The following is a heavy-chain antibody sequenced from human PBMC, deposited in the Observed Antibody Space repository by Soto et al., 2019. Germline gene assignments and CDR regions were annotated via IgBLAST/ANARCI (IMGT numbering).Heavy chain of an antibody. CDR2: IVVGSGNT. J-gene: IGHJ4*02. CDR1: GFTFTSSA. V-gene: IGHV1-58*02. CDR3: AADHGYSYGYVFNY. D-gene: IGHD5-18*01. Sequence: SVKVSCKASGFTFTSSAMQWVRQARGQRLEWIGWIVVGSGNTNYAQKFQERVTITRDMSTSTAYMELSSLRSEDTAVYYCAADHGYSYGYVFNYWGQGTLVTVSS.